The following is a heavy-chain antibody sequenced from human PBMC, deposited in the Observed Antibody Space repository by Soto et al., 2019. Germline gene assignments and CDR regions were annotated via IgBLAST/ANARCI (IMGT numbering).Heavy chain of an antibody. J-gene: IGHJ2*01. V-gene: IGHV3-7*01. CDR1: GFTFSSYW. D-gene: IGHD3-3*01. CDR3: ARVSLNDFCGRYWYFDL. CDR2: IKQDGSEK. Sequence: EVQLVESGGGLVQPGGSLRLSCAASGFTFSSYWMSWVRQSPGKGLEWVANIKQDGSEKYYVDSVKGRFTISRDNAKNSLYLQMNSLRAEDTAVYYCARVSLNDFCGRYWYFDLWGRGTLVTVSS.